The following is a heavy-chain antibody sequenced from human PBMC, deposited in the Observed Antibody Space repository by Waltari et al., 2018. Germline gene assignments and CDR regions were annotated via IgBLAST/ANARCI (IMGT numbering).Heavy chain of an antibody. Sequence: EVQLVETGGGLIQPGGSLRLSCAASGFTVSSNYMSWVRQAPGKGLEWVSVIYSGGSTYYADSVKGRFTISRDNSKNTLYLQMNSLRAEDTAVYYCARAPVASSSWPATFDYWGQGTLVTVSS. CDR1: GFTVSSNY. CDR3: ARAPVASSSWPATFDY. CDR2: IYSGGST. D-gene: IGHD6-13*01. J-gene: IGHJ4*02. V-gene: IGHV3-53*02.